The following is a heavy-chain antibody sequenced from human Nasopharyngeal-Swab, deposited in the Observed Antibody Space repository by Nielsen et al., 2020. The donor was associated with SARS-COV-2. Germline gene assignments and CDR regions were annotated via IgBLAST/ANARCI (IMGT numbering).Heavy chain of an antibody. CDR2: IIPIFGTA. CDR1: GGTFSSYA. J-gene: IGHJ6*02. CDR3: ARRPYSSSSGDYYYGMDV. D-gene: IGHD6-6*01. V-gene: IGHV1-69*13. Sequence: SVKVSCKASGGTFSSYAISWVRQAPGQGLEWMGGIIPIFGTANYAQKFQGRVTITADESTSTAYMELSSLRSEDTAVYYCARRPYSSSSGDYYYGMDVWGQGTTVTDSS.